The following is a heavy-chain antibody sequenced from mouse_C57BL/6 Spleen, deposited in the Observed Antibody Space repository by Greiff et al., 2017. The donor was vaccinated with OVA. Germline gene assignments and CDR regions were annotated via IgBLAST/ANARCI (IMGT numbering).Heavy chain of an antibody. CDR1: GFTFSSYA. CDR2: ISDGGSYT. Sequence: EVKVVESGGGLVKPGGSLKLSCAASGFTFSSYAMSWVRQTPEKRLEWVATISDGGSYTYYPDNVKGRFTISRDNAKNNLYLQMSHLKSEDTAMYYCARDNGYSFDYWGQGTTLTVSS. V-gene: IGHV5-4*01. J-gene: IGHJ2*01. CDR3: ARDNGYSFDY. D-gene: IGHD2-2*01.